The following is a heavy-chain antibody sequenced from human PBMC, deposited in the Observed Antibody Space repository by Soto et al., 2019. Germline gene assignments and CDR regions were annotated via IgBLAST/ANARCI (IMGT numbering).Heavy chain of an antibody. D-gene: IGHD2-15*01. CDR3: ARGFVVVVAATSTSYYGMDV. CDR1: GGTFSSYA. CDR2: IIPIFGTA. V-gene: IGHV1-69*13. J-gene: IGHJ6*02. Sequence: SVKVSCKASGGTFSSYAISWVRQAPGQGLEWMGGIIPIFGTANYAQKFQGRVTITADESTSTAYMELSSLRSEDTAVYYCARGFVVVVAATSTSYYGMDVWGQGTKVTVSS.